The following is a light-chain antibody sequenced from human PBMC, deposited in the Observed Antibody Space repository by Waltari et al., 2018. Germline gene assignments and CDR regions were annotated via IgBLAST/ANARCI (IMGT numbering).Light chain of an antibody. V-gene: IGKV1-5*03. CDR2: KAS. CDR1: QSMSSW. J-gene: IGKJ1*01. Sequence: DIQMTQSPSTLSASVGDRVTITCRASQSMSSWLAWYQQKPGKAPKLLIYKASSLESGGPSRFSGSGSGTEFTLTISSLQPDDFATYYCQQYNSYPGTFGQGTKVEIK. CDR3: QQYNSYPGT.